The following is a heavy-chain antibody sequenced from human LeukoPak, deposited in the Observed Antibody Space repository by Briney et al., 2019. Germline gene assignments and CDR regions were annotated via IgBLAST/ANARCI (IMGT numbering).Heavy chain of an antibody. V-gene: IGHV1-2*02. CDR3: ARADRLHGGPYLIGP. J-gene: IGHJ5*02. D-gene: IGHD2-21*01. CDR1: GYTFTDYY. CDR2: INPNSGGT. Sequence: ASVKVSRKTSGYTFTDYYLHWVRQAPGQGLEWMGWINPNSGGTSSAQKFQGRVTMTRDTSITTVYMEVSWLTSDDTAIYYCARADRLHGGPYLIGPWGQGTLVTVSS.